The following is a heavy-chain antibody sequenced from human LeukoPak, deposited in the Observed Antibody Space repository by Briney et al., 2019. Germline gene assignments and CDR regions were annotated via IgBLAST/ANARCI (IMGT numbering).Heavy chain of an antibody. V-gene: IGHV5-51*01. Sequence: GESLKISCKGAGNSFTDYWIGWMRQMPGKDLEWLGTIYPGNSETRYRPSLQGQVTISADKSITTAYLQWSNLKASDTAMYFCARDAGGYPDYWGQGTLVTVSS. J-gene: IGHJ4*02. CDR2: IYPGNSET. D-gene: IGHD2-8*02. CDR1: GNSFTDYW. CDR3: ARDAGGYPDY.